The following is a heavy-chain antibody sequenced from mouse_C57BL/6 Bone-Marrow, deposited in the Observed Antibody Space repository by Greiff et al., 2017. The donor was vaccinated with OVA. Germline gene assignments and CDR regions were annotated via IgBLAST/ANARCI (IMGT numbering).Heavy chain of an antibody. V-gene: IGHV1-55*01. CDR2: IYPGSGST. J-gene: IGHJ2*01. CDR3: ARRGYGNYFDY. CDR1: GYTFTSYW. Sequence: QVQLKQPGAELVKPGASVKMSCKASGYTFTSYWITWVKQRPGQGLEWIGDIYPGSGSTNYNEKFKGKATFTADTSSNTAYMQLSSLTSEDSAVYYCARRGYGNYFDYWGQGTTLTVSS. D-gene: IGHD2-1*01.